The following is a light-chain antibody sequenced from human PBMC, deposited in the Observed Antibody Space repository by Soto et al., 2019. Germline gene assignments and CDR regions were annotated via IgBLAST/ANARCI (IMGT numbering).Light chain of an antibody. CDR1: QSVGSN. V-gene: IGKV3-15*01. CDR3: QQYDNWT. J-gene: IGKJ1*01. CDR2: GAS. Sequence: DILMTQSPATLSVSPGERATLSCRARQSVGSNLAWYQHKPGQAPRLLIYGASPRATGVPARFSGSGSGTEFTLTVSSLQSGDFAVYYCQQYDNWTFGQGTKVELK.